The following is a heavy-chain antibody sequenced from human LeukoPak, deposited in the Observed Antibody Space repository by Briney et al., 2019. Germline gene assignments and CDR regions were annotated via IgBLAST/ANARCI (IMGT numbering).Heavy chain of an antibody. CDR2: IKSKTHGGTT. D-gene: IGHD2-21*01. CDR3: ARLYWGNAFDI. Sequence: PGGSLRLSCAASGFSFNNAWMSWVRQAPGKGLEWVGRIKSKTHGGTTDYAAPVKGRFTISRDNSKNTLYLQMNSLRAEDTAVYYCARLYWGNAFDIWGQGTMVTVSS. CDR1: GFSFNNAW. J-gene: IGHJ3*02. V-gene: IGHV3-15*01.